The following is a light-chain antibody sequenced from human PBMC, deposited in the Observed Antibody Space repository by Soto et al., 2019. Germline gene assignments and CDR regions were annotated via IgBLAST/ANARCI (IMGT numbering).Light chain of an antibody. V-gene: IGKV3-15*01. CDR1: QGIGDT. CDR2: DTS. CDR3: QPYNNWPLT. J-gene: IGKJ4*01. Sequence: EIVLTQSPGTVSLSPGEGATLSCRASQGIGDTLAWYQHKPGQTPRLLIYDTSTRATGVPTRFSGSRSGAEFTLTINSLQSEDFAVYYCQPYNNWPLTFGGGTKVDIK.